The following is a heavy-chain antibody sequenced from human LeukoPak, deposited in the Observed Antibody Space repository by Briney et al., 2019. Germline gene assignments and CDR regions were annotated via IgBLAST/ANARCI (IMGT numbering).Heavy chain of an antibody. CDR2: ISGSGGST. CDR1: GFTFSSYG. CDR3: ARSDGAPVDTAMAPYYYYYMDV. J-gene: IGHJ6*03. Sequence: GGSLRLSCAASGFTFSSYGMSWVRQAPGKGLEWVSAISGSGGSTYYADSVRGRFAISRDNSKNTLYLQMNSLGAEDTAVYYCARSDGAPVDTAMAPYYYYYMDVWGKGTTVTVSS. D-gene: IGHD5-18*01. V-gene: IGHV3-23*01.